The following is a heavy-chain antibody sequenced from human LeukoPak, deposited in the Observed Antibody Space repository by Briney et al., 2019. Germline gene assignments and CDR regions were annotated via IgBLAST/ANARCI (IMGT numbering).Heavy chain of an antibody. V-gene: IGHV3-15*07. D-gene: IGHD4-17*01. CDR2: IKTKIDGGTT. CDR1: GFTFNLAW. Sequence: GGSLRLSCAASGFTFNLAWINWVRQAPGKGLEWVGRIKTKIDGGTTDYAAPVKGRFTISRDDSKNTVYLQMNSLKSEDTALYYCNTDGDYGDYVDSWGQGTLVTVSS. J-gene: IGHJ4*02. CDR3: NTDGDYGDYVDS.